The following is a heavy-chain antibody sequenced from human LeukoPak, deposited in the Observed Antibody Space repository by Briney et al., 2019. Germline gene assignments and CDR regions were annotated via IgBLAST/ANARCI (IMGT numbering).Heavy chain of an antibody. V-gene: IGHV4-39*01. D-gene: IGHD2-21*01. J-gene: IGHJ4*02. CDR2: IYYSGST. Sequence: RSETLSLTCTVSGGSISSSSYYWGWIRQPPGKGLEWIGSIYYSGSTYYNPSLKSRVTISVDTSKNQFSLKLSSVTAADTAVYYCATTAVLLRFDYWGQGTLVTVSS. CDR3: ATTAVLLRFDY. CDR1: GGSISSSSYY.